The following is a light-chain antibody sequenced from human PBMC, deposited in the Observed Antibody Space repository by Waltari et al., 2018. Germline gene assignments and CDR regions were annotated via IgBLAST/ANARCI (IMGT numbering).Light chain of an antibody. J-gene: IGKJ5*01. CDR3: QQLNNYPLT. CDR2: VAS. CDR1: QGISSY. V-gene: IGKV1-9*01. Sequence: DIQLTQSPSFLSASVGDRVTITCRASQGISSYLAWYQQKPGKATKLLIYVASTLQSGVPSRFSGSGSGTEFTLTISSLQPEDFATYYCQQLNNYPLTFGQGTRLEIK.